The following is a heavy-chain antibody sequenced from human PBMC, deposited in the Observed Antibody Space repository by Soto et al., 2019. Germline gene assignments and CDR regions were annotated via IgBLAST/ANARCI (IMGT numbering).Heavy chain of an antibody. CDR2: IYYSGST. V-gene: IGHV4-59*08. Sequence: QVQLQESGPGLVKPSETLSLTCTVSGGSISSYYWSWIRQPPGKGLEWIGYIYYSGSTNYNPSLKSRVTIAVDTSKNQCSLKLSSVTAADTAVYYCAGGLYSSSWYDNWFDPWGQGTLVTVSS. D-gene: IGHD6-13*01. J-gene: IGHJ5*02. CDR1: GGSISSYY. CDR3: AGGLYSSSWYDNWFDP.